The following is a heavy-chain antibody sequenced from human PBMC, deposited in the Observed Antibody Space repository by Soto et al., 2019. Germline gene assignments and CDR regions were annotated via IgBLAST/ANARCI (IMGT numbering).Heavy chain of an antibody. Sequence: HPGGSLRLSCAASGFTFSNYGMHWVRRAPGKGLEWVAVVWYDGDKKYYADSVKGRFTISRDNSKNTLYLQMNSLRAEDTAVYYCARDLAIRLGEFSHWGQGTLVTVSS. CDR1: GFTFSNYG. J-gene: IGHJ4*02. V-gene: IGHV3-33*01. CDR2: VWYDGDKK. D-gene: IGHD3-16*02. CDR3: ARDLAIRLGEFSH.